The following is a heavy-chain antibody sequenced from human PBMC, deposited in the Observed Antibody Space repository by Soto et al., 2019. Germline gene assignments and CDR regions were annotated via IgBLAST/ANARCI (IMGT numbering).Heavy chain of an antibody. V-gene: IGHV1-3*01. J-gene: IGHJ4*02. Sequence: ASVKVSCKASGYTFTSYAMHWVRQAPGQRLEWMGWINADNGNTNSSQKLQGRVTMTTDTSTSTVYMELRSLRSDDTAVYYCARGAVAPASGDYWGQGTLVTVSS. CDR1: GYTFTSYA. D-gene: IGHD6-25*01. CDR3: ARGAVAPASGDY. CDR2: INADNGNT.